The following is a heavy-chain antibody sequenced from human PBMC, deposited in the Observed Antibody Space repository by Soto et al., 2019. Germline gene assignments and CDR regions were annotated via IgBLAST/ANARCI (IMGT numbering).Heavy chain of an antibody. CDR1: GYSFTSYW. CDR2: IYPGDSDT. D-gene: IGHD2-15*01. Sequence: GESLKISCKGSGYSFTSYWIGWVRQMPGKGLEWMGIIYPGDSDTRYSPSFQGQVTISADKSISTAYLQWSSLKASDTAMYYCARIGYCSGGSCYEYYYYCMDVWGQGTTVTVSS. CDR3: ARIGYCSGGSCYEYYYYCMDV. J-gene: IGHJ6*02. V-gene: IGHV5-51*01.